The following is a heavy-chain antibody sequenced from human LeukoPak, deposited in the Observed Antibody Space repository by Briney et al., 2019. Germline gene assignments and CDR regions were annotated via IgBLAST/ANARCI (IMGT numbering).Heavy chain of an antibody. D-gene: IGHD5-18*01. Sequence: GRSLRLSCAASGFTFDDYAMHWVRQAPGKGLEWVSGISWNSGSIGYADSVKGRFTISRDNAKNPLYLQMNSPRAEDTALYYCASCGYSYGFDYWGQGTLVTVSS. CDR3: ASCGYSYGFDY. V-gene: IGHV3-9*01. CDR1: GFTFDDYA. J-gene: IGHJ4*02. CDR2: ISWNSGSI.